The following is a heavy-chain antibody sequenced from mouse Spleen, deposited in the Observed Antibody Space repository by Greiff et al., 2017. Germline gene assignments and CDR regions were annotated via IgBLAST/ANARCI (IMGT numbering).Heavy chain of an antibody. CDR3: ARDKGGDHFDY. J-gene: IGHJ2*01. D-gene: IGHD1-3*01. CDR1: GFTFSSYY. CDR2: ISSGGGST. V-gene: IGHV5-6-4*01. Sequence: EVKVVESGGGLVKLGGSLKLSCAASGFTFSSYYMSWVRQTPEKRLEWVATISSGGGSTYYPDSVKGRFTISRDNAKNTLYLQMSSLNSEDTAVYYCARDKGGDHFDYWGQGTTLTVSS.